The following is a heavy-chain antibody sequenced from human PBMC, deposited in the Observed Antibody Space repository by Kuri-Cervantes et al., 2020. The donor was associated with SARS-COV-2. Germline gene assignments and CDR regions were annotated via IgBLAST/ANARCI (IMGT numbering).Heavy chain of an antibody. CDR3: ARGIQDTAMVTQFDY. Sequence: LRLSCTVSGGSISSGDYYWSWIRQPPGKGLEWIGYIYYSGSTYYNPSLKSRVTISVDTSKNQFSLKLSSVTAADTAVYYCARGIQDTAMVTQFDYWGQGTLVTVSS. CDR1: GGSISSGDYY. D-gene: IGHD5-18*01. V-gene: IGHV4-30-4*08. CDR2: IYYSGST. J-gene: IGHJ4*02.